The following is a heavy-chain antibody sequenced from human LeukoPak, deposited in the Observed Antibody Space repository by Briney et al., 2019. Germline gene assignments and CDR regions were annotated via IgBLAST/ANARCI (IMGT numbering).Heavy chain of an antibody. CDR3: ARLRLAVAAFDI. CDR2: IYHSGST. Sequence: SETLSLTCTVSGGSISSGGYYWSWIRQPPGKGLEWIGYIYHSGSTYYNPSLKSRVTISVDRSISTAYLQWSSLKASDTAMYYCARLRLAVAAFDIWGQGTMVTVSS. V-gene: IGHV4-30-2*01. J-gene: IGHJ3*02. CDR1: GGSISSGGYY. D-gene: IGHD6-19*01.